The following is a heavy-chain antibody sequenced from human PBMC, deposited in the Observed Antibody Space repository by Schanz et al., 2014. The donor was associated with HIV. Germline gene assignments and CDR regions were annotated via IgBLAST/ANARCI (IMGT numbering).Heavy chain of an antibody. CDR2: ISYDGRNK. CDR3: AREPLPGNGLYFDY. Sequence: QMQLVESGGGVVRPGRSLTLSCAASGFSFDNYGMHWVRQAPGKGLEGGAVISYDGRNKYFADSVKGRFTMSRDNSKNTLYLQMNRLRADDTAVYYCAREPLPGNGLYFDYWGQGALVTVSS. J-gene: IGHJ4*02. CDR1: GFSFDNYG. V-gene: IGHV3-30*03. D-gene: IGHD2-8*01.